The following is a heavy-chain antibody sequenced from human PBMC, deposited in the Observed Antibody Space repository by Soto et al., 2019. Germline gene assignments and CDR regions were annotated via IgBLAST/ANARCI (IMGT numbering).Heavy chain of an antibody. Sequence: QVQLVESGGGVVQPGRSLRLSCAASGFTFSSYAMHWVRQAPGKGLEWVAVISYDGSNKYYADSVKGRFTISRDNXXNTLYLQMNSLRAEDTAVYYCARGTTVVTKSYFDYWGQGTLVTVSS. CDR2: ISYDGSNK. CDR1: GFTFSSYA. V-gene: IGHV3-30-3*01. D-gene: IGHD4-17*01. J-gene: IGHJ4*02. CDR3: ARGTTVVTKSYFDY.